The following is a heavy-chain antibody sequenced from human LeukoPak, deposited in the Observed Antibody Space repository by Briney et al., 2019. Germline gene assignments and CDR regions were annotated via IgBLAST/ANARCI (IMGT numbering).Heavy chain of an antibody. J-gene: IGHJ6*02. V-gene: IGHV3-21*01. D-gene: IGHD6-19*01. CDR2: ISSSSSYI. CDR3: ARDRRQWLARNYYGMDV. Sequence: GGSLRLSCAASGFTFSSYSMNWVRQAPGKGLEWVSSISSSSSYIYYADSVKGRFTISRDNAKNSLYLQMNSLRAEDTAVYYCARDRRQWLARNYYGMDVWGQGTTVTVSS. CDR1: GFTFSSYS.